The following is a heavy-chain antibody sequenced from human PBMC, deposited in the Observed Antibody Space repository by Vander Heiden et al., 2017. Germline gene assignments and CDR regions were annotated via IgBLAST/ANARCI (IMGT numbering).Heavy chain of an antibody. V-gene: IGHV1-2*02. D-gene: IGHD1-7*01. CDR3: ARDLGELELRPFYYYYYGMDV. J-gene: IGHJ6*02. CDR1: GYTFTGYY. CDR2: INPNSGGT. Sequence: QVQLVQSGAEVKKPGASVKVSCKASGYTFTGYYMHWVRQAPGQGLEWMGWINPNSGGTNYAQKFQGRVTMTRDTSISTAYMELSRLRSDDTAVYYCARDLGELELRPFYYYYYGMDVWGQGTTVTVSS.